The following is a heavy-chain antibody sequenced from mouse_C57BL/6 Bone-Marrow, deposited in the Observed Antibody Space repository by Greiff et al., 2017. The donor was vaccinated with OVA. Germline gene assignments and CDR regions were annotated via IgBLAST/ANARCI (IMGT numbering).Heavy chain of an antibody. CDR3: ARDGGVTAGPLYWYFDV. Sequence: EVKLMESGGGLVQSGRSLRLSCATSGFTFSDFYMEWVRQAPGKGLAWIAASRNKANDYTTEYHASVKGRFIVSRDTSQSILYLQMNALRAEDTAIYYCARDGGVTAGPLYWYFDVWGTGTTVTVSS. CDR1: GFTFSDFY. V-gene: IGHV7-1*01. D-gene: IGHD2-2*01. J-gene: IGHJ1*03. CDR2: SRNKANDYTT.